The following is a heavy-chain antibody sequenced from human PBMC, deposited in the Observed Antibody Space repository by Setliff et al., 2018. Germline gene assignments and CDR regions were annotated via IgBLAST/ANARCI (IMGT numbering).Heavy chain of an antibody. CDR2: ISGSGDAT. CDR3: ARDRLRSDSPWGYFDY. Sequence: PGESLKISCAASGFTFSSYAMTWVRQAPGKGLEWVSAISGSGDATYYADSVKGRFTISRDNSKNTLYLQMNSLRAEDTAVYYCARDRLRSDSPWGYFDYWGQGTLVTVSS. V-gene: IGHV3-23*01. D-gene: IGHD3-16*01. CDR1: GFTFSSYA. J-gene: IGHJ4*02.